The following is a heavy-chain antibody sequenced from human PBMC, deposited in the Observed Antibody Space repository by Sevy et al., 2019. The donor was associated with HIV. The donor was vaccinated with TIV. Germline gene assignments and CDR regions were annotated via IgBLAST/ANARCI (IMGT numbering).Heavy chain of an antibody. CDR1: GYSFTSYW. CDR3: ARHGHDMLTGYPNVFDY. J-gene: IGHJ4*02. V-gene: IGHV5-51*01. D-gene: IGHD3-9*01. CDR2: IYPGDSDT. Sequence: GESLKISCKGSGYSFTSYWIGWVRQMPGKGLEWMGIIYPGDSDTRYSPSFQGQVTISADKSISTAYLQWSSLKASDTAMYYCARHGHDMLTGYPNVFDYWGQGTLVTVSS.